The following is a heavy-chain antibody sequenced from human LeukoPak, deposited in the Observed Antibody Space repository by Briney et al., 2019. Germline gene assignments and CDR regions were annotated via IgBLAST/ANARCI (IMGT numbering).Heavy chain of an antibody. Sequence: ASVKVSCKASGYTFTGYYMHWLRQAPGQGLEWMGWINPNSGGTNYAQKFQGRVTMTRDTSISTAYMELSRLRSDDTAVYYCARGRQQLVTASEYYFDYWGQGTLVTVSS. CDR3: ARGRQQLVTASEYYFDY. J-gene: IGHJ4*02. CDR2: INPNSGGT. V-gene: IGHV1-2*02. D-gene: IGHD6-13*01. CDR1: GYTFTGYY.